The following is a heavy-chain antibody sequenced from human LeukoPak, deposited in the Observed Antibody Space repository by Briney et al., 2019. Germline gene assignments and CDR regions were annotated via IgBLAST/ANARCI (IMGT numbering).Heavy chain of an antibody. CDR3: ANSRGGYDLGPRYYMDV. CDR1: GGTFSSYA. J-gene: IGHJ6*03. CDR2: IIPIFGTA. D-gene: IGHD5-12*01. Sequence: SVKVSCKASGGTFSSYAISWVRQAPGQGLEWMGGIIPIFGTANYTQKFQGRDTITADESTSTAYMELSSLRSEDTAVYYCANSRGGYDLGPRYYMDVWGKGTTVTVSS. V-gene: IGHV1-69*13.